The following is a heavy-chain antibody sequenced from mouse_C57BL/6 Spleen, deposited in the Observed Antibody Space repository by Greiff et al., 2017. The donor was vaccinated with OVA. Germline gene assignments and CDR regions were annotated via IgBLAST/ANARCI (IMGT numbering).Heavy chain of an antibody. D-gene: IGHD1-1*01. CDR3: ARNTNYYGSPGAMDY. Sequence: QVQLQQSGAELVKPGASVKMSCKASGYTFTTYPIEWMKQNHGKSLEWIGNFHPYNDDTKYNEKFKGKATLTVEKASSTVYLELSRLTSEDAAVYYCARNTNYYGSPGAMDYWGQGTSVTVSS. CDR1: GYTFTTYP. CDR2: FHPYNDDT. V-gene: IGHV1-47*01. J-gene: IGHJ4*01.